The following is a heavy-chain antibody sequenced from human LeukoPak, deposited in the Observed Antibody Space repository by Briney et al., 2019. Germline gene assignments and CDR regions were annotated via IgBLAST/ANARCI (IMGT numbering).Heavy chain of an antibody. CDR1: GGSFSGSY. CDR2: INHSGST. J-gene: IGHJ3*02. D-gene: IGHD1-26*01. CDR3: ARRSLSESYHGGAFDI. V-gene: IGHV4-34*01. Sequence: SETLSLTCAVYGGSFSGSYWSWIRQPPGKGLEWIGEINHSGSTNYNPSLKSRVTISVDTSKNQFSLKLSSVTAADTAVYYCARRSLSESYHGGAFDIWGQGTMVTVSS.